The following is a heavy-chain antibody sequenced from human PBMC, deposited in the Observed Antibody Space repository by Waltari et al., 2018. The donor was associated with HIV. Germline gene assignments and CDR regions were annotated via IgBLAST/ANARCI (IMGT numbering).Heavy chain of an antibody. V-gene: IGHV3-30*02. CDR1: GSTFTGYD. Sequence: QVQLVESGGGVVQPGGSLGLSCAASGSTFTGYDIHWFGWTPGKGLEWVAFMRYDGTNKYYADSVKGRFTISRDNSKNSLYLQMNSLRAEDTALYYCAKEGATLTTSAYFYYYGMDVWGQGTTVTVSS. CDR3: AKEGATLTTSAYFYYYGMDV. D-gene: IGHD4-4*01. CDR2: MRYDGTNK. J-gene: IGHJ6*02.